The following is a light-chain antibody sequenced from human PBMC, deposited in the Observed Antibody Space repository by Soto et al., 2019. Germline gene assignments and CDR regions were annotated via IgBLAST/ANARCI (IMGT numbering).Light chain of an antibody. V-gene: IGLV2-14*03. CDR3: CSLTTSHTYG. J-gene: IGLJ1*01. CDR2: HVT. Sequence: QPALTQPASVSGSPGQSITISCTGTSSDIGHYDHVSWYQQHPGKAPKLMIYHVTYRPSGVSNRYSGSKSGNSASLTISGLQADDEADYYCCSLTTSHTYGFGSGTKVTVL. CDR1: SSDIGHYDH.